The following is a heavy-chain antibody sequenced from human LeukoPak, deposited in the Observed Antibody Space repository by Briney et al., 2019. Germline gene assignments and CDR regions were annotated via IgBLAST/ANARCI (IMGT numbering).Heavy chain of an antibody. Sequence: GGSLRLSCAASGFTFSTYWMTWVRQGPGKGLEWVANIRQDGGEAYYVDSVKGRFTISRDNAKNTLYLQMNSLRAEDTAVYYCARVKDETELTGLDYWGQGTLVTVSS. CDR2: IRQDGGEA. V-gene: IGHV3-7*01. J-gene: IGHJ4*02. CDR3: ARVKDETELTGLDY. D-gene: IGHD1-26*01. CDR1: GFTFSTYW.